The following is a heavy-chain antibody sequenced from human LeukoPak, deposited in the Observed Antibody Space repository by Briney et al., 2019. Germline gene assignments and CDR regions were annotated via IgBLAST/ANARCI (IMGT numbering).Heavy chain of an antibody. CDR1: GFTFDDYT. CDR2: ISWDGGST. D-gene: IGHD3-16*01. CDR3: AKAADTRLYALVSY. V-gene: IGHV3-43*01. Sequence: GGSLRLSCAASGFTFDDYTMHWVRQAPGKGLEWVSLISWDGGSTYHADSVKGRFTISRDNSKNSLYLQMNSLRTEDTALYYCAKAADTRLYALVSYWGQGTLVTVSS. J-gene: IGHJ4*02.